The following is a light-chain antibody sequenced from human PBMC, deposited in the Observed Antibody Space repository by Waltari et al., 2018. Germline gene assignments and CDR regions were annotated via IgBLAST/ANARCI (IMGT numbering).Light chain of an antibody. Sequence: QSVLTQPPSVSATPGQRVTISCSGSNSNIGINYISWYQQLPRTAPKLLIYENKKRPSGIPDRFSGSKSGTSATLGITGLQTEDEADDYCGTWDNSLSAWVFGGGTKLTVL. J-gene: IGLJ3*02. V-gene: IGLV1-51*02. CDR3: GTWDNSLSAWV. CDR2: ENK. CDR1: NSNIGINY.